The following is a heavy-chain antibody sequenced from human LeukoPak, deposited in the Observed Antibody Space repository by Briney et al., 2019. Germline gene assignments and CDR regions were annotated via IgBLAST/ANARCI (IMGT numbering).Heavy chain of an antibody. D-gene: IGHD6-19*01. CDR1: GYTFTGYY. J-gene: IGHJ6*01. Sequence: ASVKVSCKASGYTFTGYYMHWVRQAPGQGLKWMGWINPNSGGTNYAQKLQGWVTMTRDTSISTAYMELSRLRSDDTAVYYCARGYSSGWSLPYGMDVWGQGTTVTVSS. CDR3: ARGYSSGWSLPYGMDV. V-gene: IGHV1-2*04. CDR2: INPNSGGT.